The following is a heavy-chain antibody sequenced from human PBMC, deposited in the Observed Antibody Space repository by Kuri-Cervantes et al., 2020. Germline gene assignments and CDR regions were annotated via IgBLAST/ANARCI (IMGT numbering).Heavy chain of an antibody. CDR3: ARDSRAAAGVDY. CDR2: ISYDGSNK. D-gene: IGHD6-13*01. J-gene: IGHJ4*02. V-gene: IGHV3-30*03. Sequence: GESLKISCAASGFTFSSYGMHWVRQAPGKGLEWVAVISYDGSNKYYADSVKGRFTISRDNSKNTLYLQMNSLRAEDTAVYYCARDSRAAAGVDYWGQGTLVTVSS. CDR1: GFTFSSYG.